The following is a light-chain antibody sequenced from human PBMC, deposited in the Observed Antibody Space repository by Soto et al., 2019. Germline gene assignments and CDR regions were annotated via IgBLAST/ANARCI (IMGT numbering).Light chain of an antibody. CDR2: AAS. Sequence: DIQMTQSPSSLSASVGDRVTITCRASQRISTYLVWYQQKPGTVPKLLIFAASTLQSGVPSRFSGSGSGTDFTLTISSLQPEDVATYYCQNYNGAPWTFGQGTKVEIK. CDR3: QNYNGAPWT. V-gene: IGKV1-27*01. J-gene: IGKJ1*01. CDR1: QRISTY.